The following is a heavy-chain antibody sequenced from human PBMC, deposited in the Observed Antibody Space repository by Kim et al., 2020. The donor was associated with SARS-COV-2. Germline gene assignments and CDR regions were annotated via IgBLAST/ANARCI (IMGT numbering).Heavy chain of an antibody. Sequence: GGSLRLSCAASGFTFSSYSMNWVRQAPGKGLEWVSSISSSSSYIYYADSVKGRFTISRDNAKNSLYLQMNSLRAEDTAVYYCARMDSGDGYFDYWGQGTLVTVSS. D-gene: IGHD1-26*01. V-gene: IGHV3-21*01. CDR1: GFTFSSYS. J-gene: IGHJ4*02. CDR2: ISSSSSYI. CDR3: ARMDSGDGYFDY.